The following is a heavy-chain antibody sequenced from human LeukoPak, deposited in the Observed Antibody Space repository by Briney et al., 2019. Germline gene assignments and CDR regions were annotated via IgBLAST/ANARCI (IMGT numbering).Heavy chain of an antibody. CDR1: GFTFSSYG. J-gene: IGHJ5*02. CDR3: AKSPPPYCSSTSCYGGSWFDP. D-gene: IGHD2-2*01. Sequence: GRSLRLSCAASGFTFSSYGMHWVRQAPGKGLEWVAVISYDGSNKYYADSVKGRFTISRDNSKNTLYLQMNSLRAEDTAVYYCAKSPPPYCSSTSCYGGSWFDPRGQGTLVTVSS. V-gene: IGHV3-30*18. CDR2: ISYDGSNK.